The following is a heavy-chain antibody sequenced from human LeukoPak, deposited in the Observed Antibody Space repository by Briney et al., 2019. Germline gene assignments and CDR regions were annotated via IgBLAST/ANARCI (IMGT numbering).Heavy chain of an antibody. CDR2: IFYSGST. Sequence: SETLSLTCTVSGGSISSYYWSWIRQPPGKGLEWIGYIFYSGSTYYKPTLKSRVTMSVDTSKNQFSLKLSSVTAADTAVYYCASISTAKNYWGQGTLVTVSS. CDR3: ASISTAKNY. D-gene: IGHD5-18*01. J-gene: IGHJ4*02. CDR1: GGSISSYY. V-gene: IGHV4-59*08.